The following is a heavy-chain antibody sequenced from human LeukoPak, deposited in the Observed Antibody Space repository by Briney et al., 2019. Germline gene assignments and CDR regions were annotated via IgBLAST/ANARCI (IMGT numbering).Heavy chain of an antibody. CDR3: ARQKYSSGPDY. J-gene: IGHJ4*02. CDR1: GFTFSSYA. D-gene: IGHD6-19*01. CDR2: VSYDGSIK. V-gene: IGHV3-30*14. Sequence: GGSLRLSRAASGFTFSSYALHWVRQAPNKGLEWVAIVSYDGSIKYYADSVKGRFTISRDNSKNTAYLQMNSLRAEDTAVYYCARQKYSSGPDYWGQGTLVTVSS.